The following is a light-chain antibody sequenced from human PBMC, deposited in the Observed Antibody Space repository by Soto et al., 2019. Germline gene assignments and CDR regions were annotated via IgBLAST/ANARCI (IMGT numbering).Light chain of an antibody. Sequence: EIVLTQSPGTLSLSPGERATLSCRASQSVSSSYLAWYQQKPGQAPRLLIYGASSRAAGIPDRFSGSGSGTDFTLTISSLEPDDFAVYYCQQRARWPSTFGPGTKVEIK. V-gene: IGKV3-20*01. J-gene: IGKJ2*02. CDR3: QQRARWPST. CDR2: GAS. CDR1: QSVSSSY.